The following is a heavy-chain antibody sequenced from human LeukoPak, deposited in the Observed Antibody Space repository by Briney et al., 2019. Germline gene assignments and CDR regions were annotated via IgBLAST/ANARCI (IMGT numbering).Heavy chain of an antibody. Sequence: ASVKVSCKASDYPFTSYGITWVRQAPGQGLEWIGWISGSNGNTNYAQKLQGRVTMTTDTSTSTAYMELRSLRSDDTAVYYCARFGELFDYWGQGTLVTVSS. CDR3: ARFGELFDY. J-gene: IGHJ4*02. D-gene: IGHD3-10*01. CDR2: ISGSNGNT. CDR1: DYPFTSYG. V-gene: IGHV1-18*01.